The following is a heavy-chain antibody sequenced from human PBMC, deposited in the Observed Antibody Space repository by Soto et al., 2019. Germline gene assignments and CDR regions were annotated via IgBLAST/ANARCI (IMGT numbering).Heavy chain of an antibody. D-gene: IGHD2-8*01. Sequence: QLQLQESGPGLVKPSETLSLTCTVSGGSISSRGSMSGRSFYWGWMRQPPGKGLEWIASISYSDGRFYNSSLKSRLTISVDTSKNQFSLSLRSVTAADTAVYYCASHRTFWPFAYWGQGTVVTVSS. V-gene: IGHV4-39*01. CDR1: GGSISSRGSMSGRSFY. CDR2: ISYSDGR. CDR3: ASHRTFWPFAY. J-gene: IGHJ4*02.